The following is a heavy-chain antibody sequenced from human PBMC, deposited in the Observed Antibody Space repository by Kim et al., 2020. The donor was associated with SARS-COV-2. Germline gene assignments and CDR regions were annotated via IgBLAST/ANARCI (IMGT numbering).Heavy chain of an antibody. CDR2: INHSGST. Sequence: SETLSLTCAVYGGSFSGYYWSWIRQPPGKGLEWIGEINHSGSTNYNPSLKSRVTISVDTSKNQFSLKLSSVTAADTAVYYCASAYYDSSGPIDPWGQGTLVTVSS. CDR1: GGSFSGYY. CDR3: ASAYYDSSGPIDP. J-gene: IGHJ5*02. V-gene: IGHV4-34*01. D-gene: IGHD3-22*01.